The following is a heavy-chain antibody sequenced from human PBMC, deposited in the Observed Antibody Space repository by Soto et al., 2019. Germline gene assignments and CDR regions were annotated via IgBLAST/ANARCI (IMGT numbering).Heavy chain of an antibody. CDR1: GGTFSSYA. Sequence: SVKVSCKASGGTFSSYAISWVRQAPGQGLEWMGGIIPVFGTANYAQKFQGRVTITADESTSTAYMELSSLRSEDTAVYYCARVTLRAKDAFDIWGQGTMVTVSS. CDR2: IIPVFGTA. V-gene: IGHV1-69*13. J-gene: IGHJ3*02. CDR3: ARVTLRAKDAFDI.